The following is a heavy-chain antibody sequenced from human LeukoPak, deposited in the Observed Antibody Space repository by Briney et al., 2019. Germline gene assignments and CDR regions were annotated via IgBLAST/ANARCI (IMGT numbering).Heavy chain of an antibody. D-gene: IGHD2-21*02. CDR1: GFPVSSNY. CDR2: IYSGGTS. Sequence: PGGSLRLSCAASGFPVSSNYMSWVRQAPGKGLEWVSIIYSGGTSYYADSVKGRFTISRDNSKNTLYLQMNSLRAEDTVVYYCARWGGVTNFDYWGQGTLVTVSS. V-gene: IGHV3-53*01. CDR3: ARWGGVTNFDY. J-gene: IGHJ4*02.